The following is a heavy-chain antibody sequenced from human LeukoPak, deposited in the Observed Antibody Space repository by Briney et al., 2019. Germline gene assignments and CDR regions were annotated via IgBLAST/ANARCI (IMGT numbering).Heavy chain of an antibody. J-gene: IGHJ4*02. CDR1: GFSLSSYA. Sequence: GGSLRLSCAASGFSLSSYALTWVRQAPGKGLEWVSAISGSGGSTYYADSVKGRFTISRDNSKSTLYLQMNSLRAEDTAVYYCIKSTGSWYWGQGNLVTVSS. V-gene: IGHV3-23*01. CDR3: IKSTGSWY. CDR2: ISGSGGST. D-gene: IGHD2/OR15-2a*01.